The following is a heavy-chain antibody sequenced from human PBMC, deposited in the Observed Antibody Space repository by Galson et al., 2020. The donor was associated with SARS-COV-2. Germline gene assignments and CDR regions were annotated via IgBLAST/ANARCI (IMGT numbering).Heavy chain of an antibody. J-gene: IGHJ4*02. CDR1: GFSLSTSGMC. D-gene: IGHD3-22*01. CDR2: IDWDDDK. Sequence: SGPTLVKPTQTLTLTCTFSGFSLSTSGMCVSWIRQHPGKALEWLARIDWDDDKYYSTSLKTRLTISKDTSKNQVVLTMTNMDPVDTATYYCARIHYDSSGYYFDYWGQGTLVTVSS. V-gene: IGHV2-70*11. CDR3: ARIHYDSSGYYFDY.